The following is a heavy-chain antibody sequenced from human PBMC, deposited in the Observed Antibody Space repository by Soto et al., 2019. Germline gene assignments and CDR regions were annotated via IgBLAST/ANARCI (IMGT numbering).Heavy chain of an antibody. V-gene: IGHV1-69*13. CDR1: GGTFSSYA. Sequence: ASVKVSCKASGGTFSSYAISWVRQAPGQGLEWMGGIIPIFGTANYAQKFQGRVTITADESTSTAYMELSSLRSEDTAVYYCASSYCTNGVCYTHWFDPWGQGTLVTVSS. J-gene: IGHJ5*02. D-gene: IGHD2-8*01. CDR2: IIPIFGTA. CDR3: ASSYCTNGVCYTHWFDP.